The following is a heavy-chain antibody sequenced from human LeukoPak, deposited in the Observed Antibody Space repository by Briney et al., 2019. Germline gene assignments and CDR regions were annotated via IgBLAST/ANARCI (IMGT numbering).Heavy chain of an antibody. V-gene: IGHV3-49*04. J-gene: IGHJ4*02. D-gene: IGHD6-19*01. CDR1: GFTFGDYA. CDR3: TRVPIIVAVAGLFDY. CDR2: IRSKAYGGTT. Sequence: GGSLRLSCTASGFTFGDYAMSWVRQAPGKGREWVGFIRSKAYGGTTEYAASVKGRFTISRDDSKSIAYLQMNSLKTEDTAVYYCTRVPIIVAVAGLFDYWGQGTLVTVSS.